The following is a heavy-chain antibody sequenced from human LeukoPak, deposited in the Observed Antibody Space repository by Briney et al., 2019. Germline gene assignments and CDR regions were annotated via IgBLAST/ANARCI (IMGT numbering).Heavy chain of an antibody. CDR3: ARDRDGGKRPFDY. V-gene: IGHV3-21*01. D-gene: IGHD2-15*01. J-gene: IGHJ4*02. CDR2: ISSSSSYI. Sequence: AGGSLRLSCAASGFTFSSYSMNWVRQAPGKGLEWVSSISSSSSYIYYADSVKGRFTISRDNAKNSLYLQMNSLRAEDTAVYYCARDRDGGKRPFDYWGQGTLVTVSS. CDR1: GFTFSSYS.